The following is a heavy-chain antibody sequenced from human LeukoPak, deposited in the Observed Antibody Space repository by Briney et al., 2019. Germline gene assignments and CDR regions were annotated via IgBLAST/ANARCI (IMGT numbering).Heavy chain of an antibody. V-gene: IGHV3-7*01. Sequence: GGSLRLSCIGSGFTFRNYWMSWVRQAPGKGLEWVASIKEDGSDKRYVESVKGRFTISRDNTKNSLFVQMSSLRAEDTAVYYCARLKDAVTIFDCWGQGILVTVSS. CDR3: ARLKDAVTIFDC. J-gene: IGHJ5*01. CDR2: IKEDGSDK. D-gene: IGHD4-17*01. CDR1: GFTFRNYW.